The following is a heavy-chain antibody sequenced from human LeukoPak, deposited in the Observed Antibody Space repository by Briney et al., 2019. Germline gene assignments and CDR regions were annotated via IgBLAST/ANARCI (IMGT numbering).Heavy chain of an antibody. CDR2: INHSGST. CDR3: ARHLRGSLDSNWFDP. V-gene: IGHV4-34*01. J-gene: IGHJ5*02. D-gene: IGHD2-15*01. CDR1: GGSFSGYY. Sequence: PSETLSLTCAVYGGSFSGYYWSWIRQPPGKGLEWIGEINHSGSTNYNPSLKSRVTISVDTSKNQFSLKLSSVTAADTAVYYCARHLRGSLDSNWFDPWGQGTLVTVSS.